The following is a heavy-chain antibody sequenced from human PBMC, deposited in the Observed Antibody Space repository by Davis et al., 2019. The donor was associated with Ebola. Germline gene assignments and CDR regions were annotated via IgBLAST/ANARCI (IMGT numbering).Heavy chain of an antibody. J-gene: IGHJ4*02. D-gene: IGHD5-18*01. CDR3: ARSSYGFGLTYYFDY. V-gene: IGHV3-11*06. Sequence: PGGSLRLSCAASGFTFSDYYMSWIRQAPGKGLEWVSYISSSSSYTNYADSVKGRFTISRDNAKNSQYLQMNSLRAEDTAVYYCARSSYGFGLTYYFDYWGQGTLVTVSS. CDR2: ISSSSSYT. CDR1: GFTFSDYY.